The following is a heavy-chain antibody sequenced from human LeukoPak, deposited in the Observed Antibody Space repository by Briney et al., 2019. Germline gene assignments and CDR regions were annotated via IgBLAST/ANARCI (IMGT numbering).Heavy chain of an antibody. D-gene: IGHD5-24*01. CDR1: GGTFSSYA. V-gene: IGHV1-69*13. CDR2: IIPIFGTA. CDR3: ASALQTLQSSSFDY. J-gene: IGHJ4*02. Sequence: GASVKVSFTASGGTFSSYAISWVRQAPGQGLEWMGGIIPIFGTANYAQKFQGRVTITADESTSTAYMELSSLRSEDTAVYYCASALQTLQSSSFDYWGQGTLVTVSS.